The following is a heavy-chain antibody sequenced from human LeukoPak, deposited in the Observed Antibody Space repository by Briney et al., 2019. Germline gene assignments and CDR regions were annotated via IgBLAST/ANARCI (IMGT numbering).Heavy chain of an antibody. V-gene: IGHV4-59*12. D-gene: IGHD7-27*01. CDR3: ARDPGEGNFGL. J-gene: IGHJ2*01. CDR2: IYYTGTT. Sequence: SETLSLTCTVSGGSISSYYWSWIRQPPGMGLEWVGDIYYTGTTNYNPSLKGRVTISVDTSKNQFSLDLSSVTAADTAVYYCARDPGEGNFGLWGRGTLVTVSS. CDR1: GGSISSYY.